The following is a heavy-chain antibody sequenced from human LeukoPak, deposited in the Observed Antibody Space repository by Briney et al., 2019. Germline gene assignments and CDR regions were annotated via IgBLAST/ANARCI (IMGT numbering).Heavy chain of an antibody. V-gene: IGHV3-23*01. Sequence: GGSLRLSCAASGFTFSSYAMSWVRQAPGKGLEWVSAISGSGGSTYYADSVKGQFTIPRDNSKETLDLQMNSPRAENTAVYYCAKDRDIAARPYFDYWGQGTLVTVSS. D-gene: IGHD6-6*01. CDR2: ISGSGGST. CDR3: AKDRDIAARPYFDY. J-gene: IGHJ4*02. CDR1: GFTFSSYA.